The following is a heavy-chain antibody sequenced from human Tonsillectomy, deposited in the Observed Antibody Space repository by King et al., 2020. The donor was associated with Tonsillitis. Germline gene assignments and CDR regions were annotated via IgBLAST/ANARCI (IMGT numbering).Heavy chain of an antibody. V-gene: IGHV3-9*01. Sequence: VQLVESGGGLVPPGRSLRLSCGASGFRFVGYGLHWGRQASGEGLGWGSGISWDSDTIDYSVSLEGRFTISGDKAKNSLYLPMNSLRAEDTALYYCAKDIDYDFWSGPRAFDIWGQGTMVTVSS. D-gene: IGHD3-3*01. CDR3: AKDIDYDFWSGPRAFDI. CDR1: GFRFVGYG. J-gene: IGHJ3*02. CDR2: ISWDSDTI.